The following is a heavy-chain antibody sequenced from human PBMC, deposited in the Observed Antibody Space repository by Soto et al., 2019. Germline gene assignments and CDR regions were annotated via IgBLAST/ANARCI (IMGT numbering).Heavy chain of an antibody. D-gene: IGHD6-13*01. V-gene: IGHV3-23*01. CDR3: AKGSAAGRVYYFDY. J-gene: IGHJ4*02. CDR1: GFTFSSYA. Sequence: GGSLRLSCAASGFTFSSYAMSWVRQAPGKGLEWVSAISGSGGSTYYADSVKGRFTISRDNSKNTLYLQMNSLRAEATAVYYCAKGSAAGRVYYFDYWGQGTLVTVSS. CDR2: ISGSGGST.